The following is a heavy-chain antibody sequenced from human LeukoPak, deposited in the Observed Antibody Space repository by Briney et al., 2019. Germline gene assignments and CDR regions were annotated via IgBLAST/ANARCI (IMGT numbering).Heavy chain of an antibody. D-gene: IGHD2-2*01. CDR3: ARSPGLDCSSTSCDGDYFDY. J-gene: IGHJ4*02. Sequence: SETLSLTCTVSGGSISSYYWSWIRQPPGKGLEWIGYIYYSGSTNYNPSLKSRVTISVDTSKNQFSLKLSSVTAADTAVYYCARSPGLDCSSTSCDGDYFDYWGQGTLVTVSS. V-gene: IGHV4-59*01. CDR2: IYYSGST. CDR1: GGSISSYY.